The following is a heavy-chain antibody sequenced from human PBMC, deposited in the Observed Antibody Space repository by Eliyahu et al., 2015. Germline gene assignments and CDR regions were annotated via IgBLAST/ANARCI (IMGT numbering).Heavy chain of an antibody. CDR3: ARVMGADSSGYYQYYYYYGMDV. J-gene: IGHJ6*02. V-gene: IGHV1-69*06. D-gene: IGHD3-22*01. CDR1: GGTFSSYA. CDR2: IIPIFGTA. Sequence: EVKKPGSSVKVSCKASGGTFSSYAISWVRQAPGQGLEWMGGIIPIFGTANYAQKFQGRVTITADKSTSTAYMELSSLRSEDTAVYYCARVMGADSSGYYQYYYYYGMDVWGQGTTVTVSS.